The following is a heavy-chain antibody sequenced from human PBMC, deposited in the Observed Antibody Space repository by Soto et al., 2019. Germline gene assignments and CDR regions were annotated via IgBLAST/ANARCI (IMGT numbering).Heavy chain of an antibody. CDR1: GITFDAYG. J-gene: IGHJ4*02. CDR2: IDWDGERT. V-gene: IGHV3-20*01. D-gene: IGHD6-13*01. Sequence: EVQLVESGGSVVRPGGSLRLSCAVSGITFDAYGMNWVRQVPGKGLEWVSSIDWDGERTEYADSVKGRFTVSRDNAENSLYLQRNSLRAGDTALYHCARGGGVGSTWSYYFDYWGQGTLVTVSS. CDR3: ARGGGVGSTWSYYFDY.